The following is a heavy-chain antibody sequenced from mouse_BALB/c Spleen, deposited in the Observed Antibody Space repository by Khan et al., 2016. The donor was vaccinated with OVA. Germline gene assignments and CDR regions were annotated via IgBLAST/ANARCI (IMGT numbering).Heavy chain of an antibody. CDR2: INTYTGEP. J-gene: IGHJ4*01. V-gene: IGHV9-3-1*01. CDR3: ARVGYNGTMDF. D-gene: IGHD2-14*01. CDR1: GFTFTNYG. Sequence: QIQLVQSGPELKKPGETVQISCKASGFTFTNYGMNWVRQAPGKGLKWMGWINTYTGEPTFTADFKGRFAFSLETSDSTAYLQINSLKNEDTATYFCARVGYNGTMDFWGQGTSVTVSS.